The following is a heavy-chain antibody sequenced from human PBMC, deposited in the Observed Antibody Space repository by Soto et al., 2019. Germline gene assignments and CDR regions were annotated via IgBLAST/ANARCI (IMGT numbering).Heavy chain of an antibody. D-gene: IGHD4-17*01. CDR1: GYTFTSYG. CDR2: ISAYNGNT. CDR3: ARDNSHQTTWWFDP. V-gene: IGHV1-18*01. J-gene: IGHJ5*02. Sequence: GASVKVSCKASGYTFTSYGISWVRQAPGQGLEWMGWISAYNGNTNYAQKLQGWVTMTRDTSTSTVYMELSSLRSDDTAVYYCARDNSHQTTWWFDPWGRGTLVTVSS.